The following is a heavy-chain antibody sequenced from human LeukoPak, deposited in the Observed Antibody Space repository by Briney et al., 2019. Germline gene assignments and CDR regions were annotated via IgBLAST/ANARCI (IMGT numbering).Heavy chain of an antibody. Sequence: SETLSLTCTVSGGSISSGSYYWSWVRQPAGKGLEWIGRIYTSGSTNYNPSLKSRVTISVDTSKNQFSLKLSSVTAADTAVYYCARGPYQLPPRAPYYYMDVWGKGTTVTVSS. J-gene: IGHJ6*03. CDR3: ARGPYQLPPRAPYYYMDV. CDR2: IYTSGST. D-gene: IGHD2-2*01. CDR1: GGSISSGSYY. V-gene: IGHV4-61*02.